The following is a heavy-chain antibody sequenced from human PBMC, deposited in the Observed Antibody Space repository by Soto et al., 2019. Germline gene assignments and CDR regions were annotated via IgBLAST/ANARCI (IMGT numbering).Heavy chain of an antibody. Sequence: SETLSLTCTVSDGSISSRSNYWGWIRQPPGKGLEWIGSIYYSGSTYYNPSLKSRVTISVDTSKNQFSLKLSSVTAADTAVYYCARYSSSSRPPLAYYYYGMDVWGQGTTVTVSS. J-gene: IGHJ6*02. D-gene: IGHD6-6*01. V-gene: IGHV4-39*01. CDR3: ARYSSSSRPPLAYYYYGMDV. CDR1: DGSISSRSNY. CDR2: IYYSGST.